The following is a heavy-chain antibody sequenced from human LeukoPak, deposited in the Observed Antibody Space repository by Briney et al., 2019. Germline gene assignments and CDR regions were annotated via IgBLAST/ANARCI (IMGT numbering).Heavy chain of an antibody. CDR3: AKDPTHYRVWDYYETIGLSY. CDR1: GFTFSSYS. CDR2: ISSSSSTR. V-gene: IGHV3-48*01. D-gene: IGHD3-22*01. Sequence: GGSLRLSCAASGFTFSSYSMNWVRQAPGKGLEWVSYISSSSSTRYYADSVKGRFTISRDNAKNSLYLQMNSLRAEDTAVYYCAKDPTHYRVWDYYETIGLSYWGQGTLVTVSS. J-gene: IGHJ4*02.